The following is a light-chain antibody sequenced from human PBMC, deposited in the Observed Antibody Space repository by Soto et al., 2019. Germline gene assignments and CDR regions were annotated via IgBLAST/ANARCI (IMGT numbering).Light chain of an antibody. Sequence: QSVLTQPPSVSAAPGQKVTISCSGSSSNVGSNFISWYQHLPGTAPKLLIYGNNERPSGIRDRFSGSKSGTSATLGIAGLQTGDEADYYCGTWDNSLRGWVFGGGTQLTVL. CDR2: GNN. J-gene: IGLJ3*02. V-gene: IGLV1-51*02. CDR1: SSNVGSNF. CDR3: GTWDNSLRGWV.